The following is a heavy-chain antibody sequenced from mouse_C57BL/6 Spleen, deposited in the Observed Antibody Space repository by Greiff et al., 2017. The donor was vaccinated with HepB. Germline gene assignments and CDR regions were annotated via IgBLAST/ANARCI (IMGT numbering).Heavy chain of an antibody. D-gene: IGHD2-4*01. V-gene: IGHV5-4*03. Sequence: EVKLVESGGGLVKPGGSLKLSCAASGFTFSSYAMSWARQTPEKRLEWVATISDGGSYTYYPDNVKGRFTISRDNAKNNLYLQMSHLKSEETAMYYCARGFYDYEAWFAYWGQGTLVTVSA. J-gene: IGHJ3*01. CDR1: GFTFSSYA. CDR3: ARGFYDYEAWFAY. CDR2: ISDGGSYT.